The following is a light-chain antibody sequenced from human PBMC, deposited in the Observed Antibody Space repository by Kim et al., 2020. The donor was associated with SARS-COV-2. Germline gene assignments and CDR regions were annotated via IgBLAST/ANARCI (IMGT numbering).Light chain of an antibody. J-gene: IGKJ2*01. CDR1: QSISTY. V-gene: IGKV1-39*01. CDR3: QQSYSTLPYT. Sequence: DIQMTQSPSSLSASVGDRVTITCRASQSISTYLNWYQQKPGKAPKLLIYAASSLQSGVPSRFRGSGSGTHFSLTITSLQPEDFATYYCQQSYSTLPYTFGQGTKLDI. CDR2: AAS.